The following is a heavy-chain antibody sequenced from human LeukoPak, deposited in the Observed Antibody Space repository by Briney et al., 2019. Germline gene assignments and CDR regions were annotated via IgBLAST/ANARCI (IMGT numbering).Heavy chain of an antibody. V-gene: IGHV1-18*01. D-gene: IGHD2-2*01. CDR1: GYTFTSYG. Sequence: GASVKVSCKASGYTFTSYGISWVRQAPGQGLEWMGWISAYNGNTNYAQKLQGRVTITTDTSTSTAYMELRSLRSDDTAVYYCARRGAYCSSTSCYAYYYMDVWGKGTTVTVSS. J-gene: IGHJ6*03. CDR2: ISAYNGNT. CDR3: ARRGAYCSSTSCYAYYYMDV.